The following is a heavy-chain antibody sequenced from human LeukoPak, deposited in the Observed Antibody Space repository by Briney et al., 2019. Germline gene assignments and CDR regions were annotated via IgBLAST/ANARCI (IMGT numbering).Heavy chain of an antibody. D-gene: IGHD6-13*01. CDR1: GFTFSSYN. V-gene: IGHV3-21*01. CDR3: ARDVTIAAAGTGEY. J-gene: IGHJ4*02. Sequence: PGGSLRLSCAASGFTFSSYNMNWVRQAPGKGLEWVSSISSSSSYIYYADSVKGRFTISRDNAKNSLYLQMNSLRAEDTAVYYCARDVTIAAAGTGEYWGQGTLVTVSS. CDR2: ISSSSSYI.